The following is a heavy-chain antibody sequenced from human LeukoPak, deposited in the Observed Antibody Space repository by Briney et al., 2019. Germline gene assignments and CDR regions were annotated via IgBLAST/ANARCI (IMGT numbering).Heavy chain of an antibody. V-gene: IGHV1-18*01. D-gene: IGHD3-22*01. Sequence: GASVNVSSKASGYTFTSYGISWVRQAPGQGLEWMGWISAYNGNTNYAQKLQGRVTMTTDTSTSTAYMELRSLRSDDTAVYYCARDRDGEYYDSSGYDHWGQGTLATVSS. CDR2: ISAYNGNT. J-gene: IGHJ4*02. CDR1: GYTFTSYG. CDR3: ARDRDGEYYDSSGYDH.